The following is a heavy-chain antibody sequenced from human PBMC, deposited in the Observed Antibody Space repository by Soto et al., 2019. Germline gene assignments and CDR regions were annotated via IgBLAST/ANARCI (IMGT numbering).Heavy chain of an antibody. CDR2: IKSKTDGGTT. CDR3: TTMVRGVLTFDY. V-gene: IGHV3-15*07. J-gene: IGHJ4*02. Sequence: EVQLVESGGGLVKPGGSLGLSCAASGLPFRNPGLNWVRKAPGRGLGWVGRIKSKTDGGTTDYAAPVKGRFTISRDDSKNTLYLQMNSLKTEDTAVYYCTTMVRGVLTFDYWGQGTLVTVSS. CDR1: GLPFRNPG. D-gene: IGHD3-10*01.